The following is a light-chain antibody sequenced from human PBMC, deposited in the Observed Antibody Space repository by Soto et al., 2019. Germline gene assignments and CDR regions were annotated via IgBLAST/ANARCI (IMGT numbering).Light chain of an antibody. CDR2: EDN. CDR3: QSYDTSTVV. Sequence: NFMLTQPHSVSESPGKTVTISCTRSSGSIASNSVQWYQQRPGSAPTTVIYEDNQRPSGVPDRVSGSTDGSSNSASLTISGLQTEDESDYYCQSYDTSTVVFGGGTKLTVL. CDR1: SGSIASNS. J-gene: IGLJ2*01. V-gene: IGLV6-57*04.